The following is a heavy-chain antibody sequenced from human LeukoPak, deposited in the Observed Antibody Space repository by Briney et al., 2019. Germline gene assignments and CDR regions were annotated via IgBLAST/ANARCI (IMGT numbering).Heavy chain of an antibody. D-gene: IGHD4-17*01. J-gene: IGHJ6*02. CDR2: IYYTGTT. CDR1: GGSISTYY. V-gene: IGHV4-59*01. CDR3: AREDPQTTVPEGMDV. Sequence: KPSETLSLTCSVSGGSISTYYWSWIRQLPGKGLEWIGYIYYTGTTNYNPSPRSRVTISVDTSRNQFSLRLSSVTAADTAVYYCAREDPQTTVPEGMDVWGHGTTVIVSS.